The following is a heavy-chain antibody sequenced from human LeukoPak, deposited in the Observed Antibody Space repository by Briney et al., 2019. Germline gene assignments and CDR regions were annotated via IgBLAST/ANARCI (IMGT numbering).Heavy chain of an antibody. J-gene: IGHJ3*02. CDR1: GGSISSGSYY. V-gene: IGHV4-61*09. CDR3: ARGVHYYDSSGYFSPRRRAFDI. CDR2: IYTSGST. Sequence: SETLSLTCTVSGGSISSGSYYWSWIRQPAGKGLEWIGHIYTSGSTNYNPSLKSRVTISVDTSKNQFSLKLSSVTAADTAVYYCARGVHYYDSSGYFSPRRRAFDIWGQGTMVTVSS. D-gene: IGHD3-22*01.